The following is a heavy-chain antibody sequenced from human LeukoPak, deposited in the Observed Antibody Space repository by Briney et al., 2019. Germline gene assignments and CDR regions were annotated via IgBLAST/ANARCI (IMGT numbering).Heavy chain of an antibody. Sequence: PSETLSLTCTVSGGSISAYYWNWVRQPVGKGLEWIGHIEGSGSIIYNPSLESRVIMSIDTSKNQFSLRLISVTAADTAVYLCARRKTMSAAAGDAWLDSWGQGSLVTVSS. CDR3: ARRKTMSAAAGDAWLDS. D-gene: IGHD3-16*01. CDR2: IEGSGSI. V-gene: IGHV4-4*07. CDR1: GGSISAYY. J-gene: IGHJ5*01.